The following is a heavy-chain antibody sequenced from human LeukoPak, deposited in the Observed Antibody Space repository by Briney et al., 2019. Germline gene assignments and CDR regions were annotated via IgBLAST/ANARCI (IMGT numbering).Heavy chain of an antibody. J-gene: IGHJ4*02. D-gene: IGHD3-9*01. CDR2: ISVYNGNT. CDR3: ASMILLLGDVLTVPPRGFDY. Sequence: GASVKVSCKASVYTFTNYGISGVRQAPGQGLEWLGRISVYNGNTNYAQKLQGRVTMTTDTSTSTAYMELRSLRSDDTAVYYCASMILLLGDVLTVPPRGFDYWGQGTLVTVSS. V-gene: IGHV1-18*01. CDR1: VYTFTNYG.